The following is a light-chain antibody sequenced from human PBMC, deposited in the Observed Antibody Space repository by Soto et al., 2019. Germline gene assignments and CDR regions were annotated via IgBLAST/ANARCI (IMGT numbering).Light chain of an antibody. CDR1: NIGSKS. V-gene: IGLV3-21*02. J-gene: IGLJ2*01. Sequence: SYELTQPPSVSVAPRQTARITCGGNNIGSKSVHWYRQKSGQAPVLVVHDDSDRPSGIPERISGSDSGNTATLTISRVEAGDEADYYCQVWDGSSDHVVFGGGTKLTVL. CDR3: QVWDGSSDHVV. CDR2: DDS.